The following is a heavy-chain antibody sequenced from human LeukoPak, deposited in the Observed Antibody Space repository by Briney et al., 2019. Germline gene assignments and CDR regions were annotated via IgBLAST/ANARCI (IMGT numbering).Heavy chain of an antibody. CDR3: AKTRSGTYYGDSFDI. J-gene: IGHJ3*02. CDR1: GDSITRSDW. Sequence: PDTLSLTCAVSGDSITRSDWWAWIRQPPGKGLEWLGNINYSGRVYHNPSLQTRVTMSVDSSKNQFSLRLGSVTAVDTAVYFCAKTRSGTYYGDSFDIWGQGILVTVSS. V-gene: IGHV4-28*05. D-gene: IGHD1-26*01. CDR2: INYSGRV.